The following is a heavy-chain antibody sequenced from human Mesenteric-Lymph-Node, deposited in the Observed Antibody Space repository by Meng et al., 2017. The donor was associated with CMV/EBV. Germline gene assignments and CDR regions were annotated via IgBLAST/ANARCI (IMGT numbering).Heavy chain of an antibody. CDR1: GFNFRDYG. CDR3: AKELWIQLWLDAMDV. J-gene: IGHJ6*02. CDR2: MRYDGSNI. D-gene: IGHD5-18*01. Sequence: GESLKISCAASGFNFRDYGMHWVRQAPGKGLEWVAFMRYDGSNIYYADSVRGRFTISRDNSKNTLYLQMNNLRPEDTAVYYCAKELWIQLWLDAMDVWGQGTTVTVSS. V-gene: IGHV3-30*02.